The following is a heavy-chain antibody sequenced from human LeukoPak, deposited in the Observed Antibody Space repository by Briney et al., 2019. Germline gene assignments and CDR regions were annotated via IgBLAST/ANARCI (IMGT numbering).Heavy chain of an antibody. CDR1: GGSISSSSYY. V-gene: IGHV4-39*07. Sequence: SETLSLTCTVSGGSISSSSYYWGWIRQPPGKGLGWIGSIYYSGSTYYNPSLKSRVTISVDTSKNQFSLKLSSVTAADTAVYYCARELLWFGELSMYYFDYWGQGTLVTVSS. CDR2: IYYSGST. D-gene: IGHD3-10*01. J-gene: IGHJ4*02. CDR3: ARELLWFGELSMYYFDY.